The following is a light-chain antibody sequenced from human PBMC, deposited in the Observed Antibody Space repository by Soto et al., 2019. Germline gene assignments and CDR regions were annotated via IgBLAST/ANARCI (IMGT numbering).Light chain of an antibody. CDR1: QRVSSY. CDR3: QQRSNWLLT. CDR2: DAS. Sequence: EIVLAQSPATLSLSPGERATLSCRASQRVSSYLAWYQQKPGQAPRLLIYDASNRATGIPARYRGSGSGTDFTLTSSSLEPEDSAVYYCQQRSNWLLTFGGGTQVEIK. J-gene: IGKJ4*01. V-gene: IGKV3-11*01.